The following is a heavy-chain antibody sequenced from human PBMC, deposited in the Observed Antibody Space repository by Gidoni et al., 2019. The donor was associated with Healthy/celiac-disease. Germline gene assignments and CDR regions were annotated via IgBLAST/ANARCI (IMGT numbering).Heavy chain of an antibody. Sequence: SSYAMHWVRQATGKGLERGAVITYDGSNKYYADPVKGRFTISRDNSKYTLYLQMNSLRSEDTAVYYCARGVNIVVVPAAMRSRYYYYYMDVWGKGTTVTVSS. CDR1: SSYA. V-gene: IGHV3-30*01. D-gene: IGHD2-2*01. J-gene: IGHJ6*03. CDR2: ITYDGSNK. CDR3: ARGVNIVVVPAAMRSRYYYYYMDV.